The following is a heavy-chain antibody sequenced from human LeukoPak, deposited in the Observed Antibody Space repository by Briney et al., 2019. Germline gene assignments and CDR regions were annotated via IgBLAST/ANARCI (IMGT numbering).Heavy chain of an antibody. J-gene: IGHJ3*02. D-gene: IGHD3-9*01. CDR3: ARAPLRLTGYFPPPQSGAFDI. Sequence: ASVKVSCKASGYTFTGYYMHWVRQAPGQGLEWMGWINPNSGGTNYAQKLQGRVTMTTDTSTSTAYMELRSLRSDDTAVYYCARAPLRLTGYFPPPQSGAFDIWGQGTMVTVSS. V-gene: IGHV1-2*02. CDR2: INPNSGGT. CDR1: GYTFTGYY.